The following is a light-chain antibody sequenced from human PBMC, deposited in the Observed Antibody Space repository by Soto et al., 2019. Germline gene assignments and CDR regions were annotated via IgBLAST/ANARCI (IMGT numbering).Light chain of an antibody. Sequence: EIVLTQSPGTLSLSPGERATLSCRASQSVSSSYLAWYQQKPGQAPRLLIYGASSRATGIPDRFSGSGSGTDFILTISRLEPEDFAVYYCQQYRSSLYTFGQGTKLEIK. J-gene: IGKJ2*01. CDR1: QSVSSSY. CDR2: GAS. CDR3: QQYRSSLYT. V-gene: IGKV3-20*01.